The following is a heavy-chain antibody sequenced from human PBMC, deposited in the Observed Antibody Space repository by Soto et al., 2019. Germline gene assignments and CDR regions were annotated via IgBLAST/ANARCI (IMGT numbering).Heavy chain of an antibody. CDR1: GGTFSSYA. Sequence: ASVKVSCKASGGTFSSYAISWVRQAPGQGLEWMGGIIPIFGTANYAQKFQGRVTITADESTSTAYMELSSLRSEDTAVYYCASTESRDGYNLYYFDSWGQGTLVTVSS. CDR2: IIPIFGTA. D-gene: IGHD1-1*01. CDR3: ASTESRDGYNLYYFDS. V-gene: IGHV1-69*13. J-gene: IGHJ4*02.